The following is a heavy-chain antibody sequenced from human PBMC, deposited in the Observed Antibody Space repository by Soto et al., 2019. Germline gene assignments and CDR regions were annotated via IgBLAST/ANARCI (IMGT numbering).Heavy chain of an antibody. D-gene: IGHD3-10*01. CDR2: IYYSGST. V-gene: IGHV4-59*01. Sequence: QVQLQESGPGLVKPSETLSLTCTVSGDSISSYYWSWIRQSPGKGLEWIGNIYYSGSTNYNPSLKSRVTISVETSKNQFSLNLSSVTAADTAVYFCARLITMVRGVYYYGMDVWGQGTTVTVSS. CDR1: GDSISSYY. CDR3: ARLITMVRGVYYYGMDV. J-gene: IGHJ6*02.